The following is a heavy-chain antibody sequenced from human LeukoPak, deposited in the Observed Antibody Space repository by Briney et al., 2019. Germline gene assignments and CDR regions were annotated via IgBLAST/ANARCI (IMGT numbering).Heavy chain of an antibody. CDR1: GGSLSGYY. V-gene: IGHV4-34*01. Sequence: PSQTLSLSCTVDGGSLSGYYWTWIRQPPGKGLEWIGEINQSGRMNSNPSLKSRVTISVDTSKNQFSLKLSSVTAADTAVYYCARHYYGSGSFYYYYYMDVWGKGTTVTISS. CDR2: INQSGRM. D-gene: IGHD3-10*01. CDR3: ARHYYGSGSFYYYYYMDV. J-gene: IGHJ6*03.